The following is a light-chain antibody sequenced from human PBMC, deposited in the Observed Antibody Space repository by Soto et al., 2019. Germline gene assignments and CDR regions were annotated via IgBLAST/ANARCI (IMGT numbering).Light chain of an antibody. CDR2: DVS. CDR1: SSDVGAYNY. CDR3: NSYTTSNIRV. J-gene: IGLJ2*01. V-gene: IGLV2-14*03. Sequence: QSVLTQPASVSGSPGQSITISCTGTSSDVGAYNYVSWYQHHPGKAPKLMIYDVSNRPSGVSNRFSGSKSGNTASLTISGLQAEDEADYYCNSYTTSNIRVFGGGTKLTVL.